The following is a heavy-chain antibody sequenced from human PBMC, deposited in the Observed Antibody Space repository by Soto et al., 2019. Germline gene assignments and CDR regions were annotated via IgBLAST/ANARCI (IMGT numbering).Heavy chain of an antibody. CDR3: ARSWVTGKGGMDV. Sequence: QVQLVQSGAEVKKPGASVKVSCKASGYTFTSYGFSWVRQAPGQGLEWMGWINGYTGNTHYAQKFQGRVTMTTDTATSTASRERGTLSPDDTAAYYCARSWVTGKGGMDVWGQGTTVTVSS. CDR1: GYTFTSYG. D-gene: IGHD3-16*01. V-gene: IGHV1-18*01. J-gene: IGHJ6*02. CDR2: INGYTGNT.